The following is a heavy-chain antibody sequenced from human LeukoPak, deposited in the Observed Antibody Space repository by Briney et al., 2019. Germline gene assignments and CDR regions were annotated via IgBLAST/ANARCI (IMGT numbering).Heavy chain of an antibody. CDR1: GASISNSAYY. J-gene: IGHJ5*02. CDR3: ARLFFVIDT. V-gene: IGHV4-39*01. CDR2: VHYSGST. Sequence: SETLSLSCTVSGASISNSAYYWLWIRQPPGEGLECIGTVHYSGSTFYNPSLKSRVNISVDTSKTQCSLQLSSVTAADTAVYYCARLFFVIDTWGQGTLVTVSS. D-gene: IGHD3-3*01.